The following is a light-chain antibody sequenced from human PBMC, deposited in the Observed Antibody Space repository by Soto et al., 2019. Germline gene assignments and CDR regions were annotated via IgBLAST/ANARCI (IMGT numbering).Light chain of an antibody. Sequence: DLQMTQSPSSLSASVGDRVTITCRASQSISSYLNWYQQKPGKAPKLLIYAASSLQSGVPSRFSGSGSGIDFTLTISSLQPEDFATYYCQQSYSTRLYTFGQGTKLEIK. J-gene: IGKJ2*01. CDR1: QSISSY. V-gene: IGKV1-39*01. CDR2: AAS. CDR3: QQSYSTRLYT.